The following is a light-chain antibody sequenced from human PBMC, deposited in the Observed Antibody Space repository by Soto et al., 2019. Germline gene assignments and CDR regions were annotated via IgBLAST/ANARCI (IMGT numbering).Light chain of an antibody. Sequence: DIVLTQSPATLSLSPGQTATLSCRASQSVSSYLAWYQQKAGQAPRLLIYEGSNRAAGIPTRFSGSGSGTDFTLTISRLEPEDFAVYYCQQYGSSGTFGQGTKVDIK. CDR3: QQYGSSGT. CDR1: QSVSSY. J-gene: IGKJ1*01. V-gene: IGKV3-11*01. CDR2: EGS.